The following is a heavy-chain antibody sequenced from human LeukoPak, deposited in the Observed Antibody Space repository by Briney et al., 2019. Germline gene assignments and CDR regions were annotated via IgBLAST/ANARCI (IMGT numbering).Heavy chain of an antibody. CDR2: ISSSSSYI. V-gene: IGHV3-21*01. D-gene: IGHD5-18*01. CDR3: ASGPGYSYGLYYYYYMDV. CDR1: GFTFSSYS. J-gene: IGHJ6*03. Sequence: GSLRLSCAASGFTFSSYSINWVRQAPGKGLEWVSSISSSSSYIYYADSVKGRFTISRDNAKNSLYLQMNSLRAEDTGVYYCASGPGYSYGLYYYYYMDVWGKGTTVTVSS.